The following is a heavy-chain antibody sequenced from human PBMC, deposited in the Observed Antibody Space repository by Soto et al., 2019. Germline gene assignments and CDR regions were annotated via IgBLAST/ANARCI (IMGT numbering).Heavy chain of an antibody. V-gene: IGHV3-30*03. J-gene: IGHJ4*02. CDR2: ISYDGSNK. Sequence: QVQMVESGGGVVQPGRSLSISCAASGFTFSNYGMYWVRQAPGKGLAWVTGISYDGSNKYYADSVKGRFTISRDNSKNTLYLQMIRLRAEDTAVYYCATSSGYAPFDYWGQGTLVTVSS. CDR1: GFTFSNYG. D-gene: IGHD5-12*01. CDR3: ATSSGYAPFDY.